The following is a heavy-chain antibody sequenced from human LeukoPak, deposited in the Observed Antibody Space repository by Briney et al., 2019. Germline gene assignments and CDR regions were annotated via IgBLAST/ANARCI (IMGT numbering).Heavy chain of an antibody. D-gene: IGHD7-27*01. V-gene: IGHV3-30*02. CDR2: IRYDGSDK. Sequence: GGSLRLSCAASGFIFSNYGMHWVRQAPGKGLEWVAFIRYDGSDKYYADSVRGRFTISRDNSKNTLYLQMNSLRIEDTAVYYCAKDLGNWGYFDYWGQGALATVSS. CDR1: GFIFSNYG. CDR3: AKDLGNWGYFDY. J-gene: IGHJ4*02.